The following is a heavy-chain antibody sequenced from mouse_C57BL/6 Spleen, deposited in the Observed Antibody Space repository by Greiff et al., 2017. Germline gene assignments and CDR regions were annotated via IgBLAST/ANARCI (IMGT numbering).Heavy chain of an antibody. CDR2: IHPSDSDT. D-gene: IGHD1-1*01. CDR3: AISTVVAHYAMDY. J-gene: IGHJ4*01. V-gene: IGHV1-74*01. CDR1: GYTFTSYW. Sequence: QVQLQQPGAELVKPGASVKVSCKASGYTFTSYWMHWVKQRPGQGLEWIGRIHPSDSDTNYNQKFKGKATLTVDKSSSTAYMQLSSLTSEDSAVYYCAISTVVAHYAMDYWGQGTSVTVSS.